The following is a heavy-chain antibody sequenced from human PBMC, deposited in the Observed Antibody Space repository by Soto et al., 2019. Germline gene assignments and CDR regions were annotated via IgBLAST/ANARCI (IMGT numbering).Heavy chain of an antibody. CDR1: GDSVSSNSAA. D-gene: IGHD3-22*01. Sequence: SQTLSLTCAISGDSVSSNSAAWNWIRQSPSRGLEWLGRTHYRSKWYNDYAVSVKSRITINPDTSKNHFSLQLNSVTPEDTAVYYCARGGTPHYYDTVAAFDIWGQGTMVTVS. CDR2: THYRSKWYN. V-gene: IGHV6-1*01. J-gene: IGHJ3*02. CDR3: ARGGTPHYYDTVAAFDI.